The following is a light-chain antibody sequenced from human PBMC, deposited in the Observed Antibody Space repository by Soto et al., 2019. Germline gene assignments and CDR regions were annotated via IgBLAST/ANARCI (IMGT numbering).Light chain of an antibody. V-gene: IGKV1-39*01. CDR1: QTINTH. CDR2: AAS. CDR3: QQTFRTPRT. Sequence: DIQMTQPPSSLSASVGDRVTITSRASQTINTHLNWYQQKPGKAPKLLIYAASSLQSVVPSRFSGSGSETEFTLTISSLQPEDFATYYCQQTFRTPRTFGQGTKLETK. J-gene: IGKJ2*01.